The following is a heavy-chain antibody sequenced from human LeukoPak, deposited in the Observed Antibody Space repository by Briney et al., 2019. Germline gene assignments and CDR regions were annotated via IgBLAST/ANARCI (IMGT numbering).Heavy chain of an antibody. V-gene: IGHV4-30-4*01. CDR2: IYYSGST. Sequence: NPSETLSLTCTVSGGSISSGDYSWSWIRQPPGKGLEWIGYIYYSGSTYYNPSLKSRVTISVDTSKNQFSLKLSSVTAADTAVYYCASRSVPGNFDYWGQGTLVTVSS. CDR3: ASRSVPGNFDY. CDR1: GGSISSGDYS. D-gene: IGHD2-2*01. J-gene: IGHJ4*02.